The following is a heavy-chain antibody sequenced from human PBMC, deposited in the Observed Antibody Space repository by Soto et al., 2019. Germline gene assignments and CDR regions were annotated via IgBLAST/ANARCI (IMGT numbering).Heavy chain of an antibody. D-gene: IGHD3-10*01. J-gene: IGHJ3*02. CDR2: IQQDGSER. CDR3: ARIGSGTYYLGESEDDAFDI. V-gene: IGHV3-7*01. CDR1: GFTFSSYW. Sequence: EVQLVESGGGLVQPGGSLRLSCAASGFTFSSYWMTWVRQAPGKGLEWVANIQQDGSERDYVDSVKGRFSISRDNAKNSLFLQMNSLRVEDTAVYYCARIGSGTYYLGESEDDAFDIWGQGTIVTVSS.